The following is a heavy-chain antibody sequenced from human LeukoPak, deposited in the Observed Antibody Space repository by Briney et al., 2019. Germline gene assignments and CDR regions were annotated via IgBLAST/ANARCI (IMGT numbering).Heavy chain of an antibody. Sequence: PGGSLRLSCAASGFTFSSYAMHWVRQAPGKGLEGVAVISYDGSNKYYADSVKGRFTISRDNSKNTLYLQMNSLRAEDTAVYYCAREVFSLGRASDYWGQGTLVTVSS. CDR2: ISYDGSNK. CDR3: AREVFSLGRASDY. V-gene: IGHV3-30*01. J-gene: IGHJ4*02. CDR1: GFTFSSYA. D-gene: IGHD3-9*01.